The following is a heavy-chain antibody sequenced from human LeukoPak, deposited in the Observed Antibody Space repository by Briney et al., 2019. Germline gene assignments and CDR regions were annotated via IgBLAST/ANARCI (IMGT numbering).Heavy chain of an antibody. J-gene: IGHJ5*02. CDR1: GGSISSSNW. CDR3: ARQYQLLPNGRNWFDP. V-gene: IGHV4-4*02. Sequence: SGTLSLTRAVSGGSISSSNWWSWVRPPPGKGLEWIGEIYHSGSTNYNPSLKSRVTISVDKSKNQFSLKLSSVTAADTAVYYCARQYQLLPNGRNWFDPWGQGTLVTVSS. CDR2: IYHSGST. D-gene: IGHD2-2*01.